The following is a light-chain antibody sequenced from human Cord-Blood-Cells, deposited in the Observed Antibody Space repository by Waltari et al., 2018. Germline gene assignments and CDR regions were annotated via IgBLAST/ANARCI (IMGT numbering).Light chain of an antibody. J-gene: IGKJ4*01. Sequence: GERATLSCRASQSVSSSYLAWYQQKPGQAPRLLIYGASSRATGIPDRFSGSGSGTDFTLTISRLETEDFAVYYCQQYGSSPLTFGGGTKVEIK. CDR1: QSVSSSY. V-gene: IGKV3-20*01. CDR3: QQYGSSPLT. CDR2: GAS.